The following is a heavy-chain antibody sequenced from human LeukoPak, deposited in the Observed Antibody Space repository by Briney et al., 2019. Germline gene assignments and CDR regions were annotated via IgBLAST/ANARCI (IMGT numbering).Heavy chain of an antibody. CDR2: IIPIFGTA. CDR3: ARDHGGSYYFYFDY. D-gene: IGHD1-26*01. CDR1: GGTFSSYA. V-gene: IGHV1-69*13. J-gene: IGHJ4*02. Sequence: ASVKVSCKASGGTFSSYAISWVRQAPGQGLEWMGGIIPIFGTANYAQKFQGRVTITADESTSTAYTELSSLRSEDTAVYYCARDHGGSYYFYFDYWGQGTLVTVSS.